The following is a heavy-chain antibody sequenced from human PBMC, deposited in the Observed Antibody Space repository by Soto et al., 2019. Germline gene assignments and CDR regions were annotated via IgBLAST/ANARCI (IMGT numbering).Heavy chain of an antibody. CDR2: IYYSGST. Sequence: SETLSLTCTVSGGSISSSSYYWGWIRQPPGKGLEWIGSIYYSGSTYYNPSLKSRVTISVDTSKNQFSLKLSSVTAADTAVYYCERSDYYYYYGMDVWGQGTTVTAP. V-gene: IGHV4-39*01. J-gene: IGHJ6*02. CDR1: GGSISSSSYY. CDR3: ERSDYYYYYGMDV.